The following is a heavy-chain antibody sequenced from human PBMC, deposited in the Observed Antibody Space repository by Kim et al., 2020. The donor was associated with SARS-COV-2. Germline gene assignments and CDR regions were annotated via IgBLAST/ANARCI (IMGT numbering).Heavy chain of an antibody. D-gene: IGHD3-22*01. Sequence: KTRLPISVDTSKNQFSLKLSSVTAADTAVYYCARNYDSSGYYLNSYYFDSWGQGTLVTVSS. V-gene: IGHV4-39*01. CDR3: ARNYDSSGYYLNSYYFDS. J-gene: IGHJ4*02.